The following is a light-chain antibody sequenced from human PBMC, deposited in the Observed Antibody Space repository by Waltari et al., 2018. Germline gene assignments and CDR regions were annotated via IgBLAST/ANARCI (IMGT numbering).Light chain of an antibody. CDR3: GTWDHSLTAGV. V-gene: IGLV1-51*01. CDR2: ENN. J-gene: IGLJ3*02. Sequence: QSVLTQPYSVSAAPGQKVSISCSGRGANMGKNYGSWYPQLPGTAPNLVIYENNKRPSGIPDRFSGSISGTSATLDITGLQAGDEADYYCGTWDHSLTAGVFGGGTKLTVL. CDR1: GANMGKNY.